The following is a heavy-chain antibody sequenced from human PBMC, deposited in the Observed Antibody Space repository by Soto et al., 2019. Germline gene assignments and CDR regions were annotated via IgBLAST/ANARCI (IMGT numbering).Heavy chain of an antibody. J-gene: IGHJ3*02. CDR3: ARELLFYDSDGFSWDDAFDI. V-gene: IGHV4-30-2*01. CDR2: IYQSGST. D-gene: IGHD3-22*01. Sequence: PPETLSLTCAVSGDSLSSGAYSRGWIRRPPGKGLEWIGFIYQSGSTYYNPSLKSRVTMSLDRPKNQFSLKLSSVTAADTAVYYCARELLFYDSDGFSWDDAFDIWGQGTMVTVSS. CDR1: GDSLSSGAYS.